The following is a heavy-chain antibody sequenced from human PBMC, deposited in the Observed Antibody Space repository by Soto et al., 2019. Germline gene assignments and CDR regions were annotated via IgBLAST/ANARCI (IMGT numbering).Heavy chain of an antibody. CDR1: GFTFDDYA. V-gene: IGHV3-9*01. CDR3: AKARDYGDYEGRGAFDI. Sequence: EVQLVESGGGLVQPGRSLRLSCAASGFTFDDYAMHWVRQAPGKGLEWVSGISWNSGSIGYADSVKGRFTISRDNAKNSLYLQMNSLRAEDTAVYYCAKARDYGDYEGRGAFDIWGQGTMVTVSS. D-gene: IGHD4-17*01. J-gene: IGHJ3*02. CDR2: ISWNSGSI.